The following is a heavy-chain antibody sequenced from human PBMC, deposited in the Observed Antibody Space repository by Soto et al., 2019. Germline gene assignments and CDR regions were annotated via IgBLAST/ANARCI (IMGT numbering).Heavy chain of an antibody. CDR2: INHSGST. V-gene: IGHV4-34*01. CDR1: GGSFSGYY. CDR3: ARSPIYDSSGPYFDY. Sequence: PSETLSLTCAVYGGSFSGYYWSWIRQPPGKGLEWIGEINHSGSTNYNPSLKSRVTISVDTSKNQFSLKLSSVTAADTAVYYCARSPIYDSSGPYFDYWGQGTLVTVS. J-gene: IGHJ4*02. D-gene: IGHD3-22*01.